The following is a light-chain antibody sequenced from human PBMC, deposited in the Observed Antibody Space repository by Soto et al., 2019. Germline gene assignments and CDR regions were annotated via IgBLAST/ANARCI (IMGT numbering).Light chain of an antibody. CDR2: GAS. J-gene: IGKJ2*01. Sequence: ESVLTQSPGTLSLSPGERATLSCRTSQSVIRNYLAWYQQTPGQSPRLLIYGASNRATGIPDRFSGSGSGNYFTLPISGLEPEDFAVYYCQKYDTAPYTFGQWNRLEIK. CDR1: QSVIRNY. CDR3: QKYDTAPYT. V-gene: IGKV3-20*01.